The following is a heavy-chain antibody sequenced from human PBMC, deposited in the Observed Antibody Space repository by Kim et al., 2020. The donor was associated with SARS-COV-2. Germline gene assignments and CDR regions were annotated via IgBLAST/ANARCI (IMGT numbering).Heavy chain of an antibody. D-gene: IGHD3-3*01. CDR1: GYTFTSYD. Sequence: VSVKVSCKASGYTFTSYDINWVRQATGQGLEWMGWMNPNSGNTGYAQKFQGRVTMTRNTSISTAYMELSSLRSEDTAVYYCARRKSWSKVTIFGVVTFNWFDPWGQGTLVTVSS. J-gene: IGHJ5*02. V-gene: IGHV1-8*01. CDR3: ARRKSWSKVTIFGVVTFNWFDP. CDR2: MNPNSGNT.